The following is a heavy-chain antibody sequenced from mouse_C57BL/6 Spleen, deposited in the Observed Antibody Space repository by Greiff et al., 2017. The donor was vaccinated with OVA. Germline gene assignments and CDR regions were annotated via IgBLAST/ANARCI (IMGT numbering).Heavy chain of an antibody. CDR3: AREDDYGPFAY. CDR2: INPSTGGT. V-gene: IGHV1-42*01. D-gene: IGHD2-4*01. CDR1: GYSFTGYY. J-gene: IGHJ3*01. Sequence: VQLQQSGPELVKPGASVKISCKASGYSFTGYYMNWVKQSPEKSLEWIGEINPSTGGTTYNQKFKAKATLTVDKSSSTAYMQLKSLTSEDSAVYYCAREDDYGPFAYWGQGTLVTVSA.